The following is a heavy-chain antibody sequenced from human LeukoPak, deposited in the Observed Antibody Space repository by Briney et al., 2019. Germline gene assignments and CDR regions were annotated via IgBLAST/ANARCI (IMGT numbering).Heavy chain of an antibody. J-gene: IGHJ5*02. CDR1: GFTFSNAW. CDR2: IKSKTDGGTT. Sequence: PGGSLRLSXAASGFTFSNAWMSWVRQAPGKGLEWVGCIKSKTDGGTTDYAAPVKGRFTISRDDSKNTLYLQMNSLKTEDTAVYYCTTDALVPAAISNNWFDPWGQGTLVTVSS. D-gene: IGHD2-2*01. CDR3: TTDALVPAAISNNWFDP. V-gene: IGHV3-15*01.